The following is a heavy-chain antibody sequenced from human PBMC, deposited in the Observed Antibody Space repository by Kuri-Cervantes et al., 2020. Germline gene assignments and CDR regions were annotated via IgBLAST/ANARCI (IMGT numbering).Heavy chain of an antibody. CDR1: GYTFSRNW. J-gene: IGHJ4*02. CDR2: MNNDDSSK. V-gene: IGHV3-74*03. Sequence: GESLKISCAGSGYTFSRNWMHWVRQAPGRGLVWVSRMNNDDSSKTYADSVRGRFTISRDNAKNSLYLQMDSLRDEDTAVYYCARDAGYHYDRFDYWGQGTLVTVSS. CDR3: ARDAGYHYDRFDY. D-gene: IGHD3-16*01.